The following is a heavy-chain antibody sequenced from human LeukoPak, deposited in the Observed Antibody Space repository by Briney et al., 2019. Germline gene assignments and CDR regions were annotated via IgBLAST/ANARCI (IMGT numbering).Heavy chain of an antibody. V-gene: IGHV4-61*02. D-gene: IGHD3-10*01. CDR3: ASVDADYYGSGSYYLNDY. CDR2: IYTSGST. J-gene: IGHJ4*02. Sequence: PSQTLSLTCTVSGGSISSGSYYWSWIRQPAGKGLEWIGRIYTSGSTNYNPSLKSRVTISVDTSKNQFSLKLSSVTAADTAVYYCASVDADYYGSGSYYLNDYWDQGTLITVSS. CDR1: GGSISSGSYY.